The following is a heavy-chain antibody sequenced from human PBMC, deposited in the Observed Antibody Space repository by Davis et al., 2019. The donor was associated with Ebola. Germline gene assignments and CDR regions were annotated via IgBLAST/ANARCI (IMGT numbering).Heavy chain of an antibody. CDR1: GFTFDDYA. Sequence: GGSLRLSCAASGFTFDDYAMHWVRQAPGKGLEWVSGISWNSGSIGYADSVKGRFTISRDNSKNTLYLQMNSLRVEDTAVYYCAKAIYRIAVAGTLGDAFDIWGQGTMVTVSS. CDR3: AKAIYRIAVAGTLGDAFDI. V-gene: IGHV3-9*01. J-gene: IGHJ3*02. D-gene: IGHD6-19*01. CDR2: ISWNSGSI.